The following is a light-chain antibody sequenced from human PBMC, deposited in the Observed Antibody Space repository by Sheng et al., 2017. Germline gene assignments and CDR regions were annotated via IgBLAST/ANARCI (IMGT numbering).Light chain of an antibody. Sequence: IQMTQSPSSFSASTGDRVTITCRASQGISSYLAWYQQKPGKAPKLLIYAASTLQSGVPSRFSGSGSGTDFTLTISCLQSEDFATYYCQQYYSYPLTFGPGTKVDIK. J-gene: IGKJ3*01. V-gene: IGKV1-8*01. CDR1: QGISSY. CDR3: QQYYSYPLT. CDR2: AAS.